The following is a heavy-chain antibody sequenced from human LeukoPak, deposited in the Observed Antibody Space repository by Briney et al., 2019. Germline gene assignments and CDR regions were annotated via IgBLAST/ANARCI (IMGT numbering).Heavy chain of an antibody. J-gene: IGHJ2*01. Sequence: SQTLSLTCAISGDSVSSNSAAWNWIRQSPSRGLEWLGRTYYRSKWYNDYAVSVKSRITINPDTSKNQFSLQQNSVTPEDTAVYYCARDSPLTTVTTFPYWYFDLWGRGTLVTVSS. D-gene: IGHD4-17*01. V-gene: IGHV6-1*01. CDR2: TYYRSKWYN. CDR3: ARDSPLTTVTTFPYWYFDL. CDR1: GDSVSSNSAA.